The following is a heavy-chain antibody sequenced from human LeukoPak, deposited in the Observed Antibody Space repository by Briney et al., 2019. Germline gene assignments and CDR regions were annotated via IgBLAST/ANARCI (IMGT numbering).Heavy chain of an antibody. D-gene: IGHD3-10*01. CDR3: ARVPTGSLFDY. V-gene: IGHV4-39*07. CDR1: GGSISSSSYY. Sequence: SETLSLTCTVSGGSISSSSYYWGWIRQPPGKGLEWIGSTYYSGSTYYNPSLKSRVTISVDTSKNQFSLKLSSVTAADTAVYYCARVPTGSLFDYWGQGTLVTVSS. J-gene: IGHJ4*02. CDR2: TYYSGST.